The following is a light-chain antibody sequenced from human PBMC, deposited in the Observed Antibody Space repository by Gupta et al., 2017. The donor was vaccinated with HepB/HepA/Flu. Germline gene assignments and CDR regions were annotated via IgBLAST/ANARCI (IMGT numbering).Light chain of an antibody. CDR3: QQDYSSPRT. V-gene: IGKV1-8*01. CDR1: QGISSY. CDR2: GAS. Sequence: AIRMTQSPSSFSASTGDRVTITCRASQGISSYLAWYQQKPGKAPELLIYGASTLQTGVPSRFSGSGSGTDFTLTISCLQSEDFATYYCQQDYSSPRTFGQGTKVEIK. J-gene: IGKJ1*01.